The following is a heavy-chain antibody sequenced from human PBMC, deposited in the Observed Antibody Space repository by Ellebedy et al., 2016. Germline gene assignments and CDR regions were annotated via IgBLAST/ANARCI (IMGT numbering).Heavy chain of an antibody. V-gene: IGHV3-49*03. CDR2: IRSKAYGGTA. Sequence: GESLKISCTASGFTFGDFAINWFRQAPGKGLEWVGFIRSKAYGGTADYAASVTGRFTISRDDSKSIAYLQMNSLKIEDTGVYYCTRDNWPEIVGDAFDVWGQGTTVTVSS. D-gene: IGHD1-20*01. CDR1: GFTFGDFA. J-gene: IGHJ3*01. CDR3: TRDNWPEIVGDAFDV.